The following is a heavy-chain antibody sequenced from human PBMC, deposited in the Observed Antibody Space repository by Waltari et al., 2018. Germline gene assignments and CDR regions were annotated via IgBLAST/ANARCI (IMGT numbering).Heavy chain of an antibody. D-gene: IGHD1-20*01. V-gene: IGHV4-38-2*01. CDR1: GYSISSGYY. J-gene: IGHJ5*02. Sequence: QVQLQESGPGLVKPSETLSPTCDVSGYSISSGYYWGWIRQPPGKGLEWIGSIYHSGSTYYNPSLKSRVTISVDTSKNQFSLKLSSVTAADTAVYYCARALNWNPTWFDPWGQGTLVTVSS. CDR3: ARALNWNPTWFDP. CDR2: IYHSGST.